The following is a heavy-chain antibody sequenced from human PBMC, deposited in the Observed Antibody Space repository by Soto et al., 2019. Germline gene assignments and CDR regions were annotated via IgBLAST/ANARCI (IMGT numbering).Heavy chain of an antibody. CDR2: INPNSGGT. CDR3: AREQLRFLEWAIYPAKGGFDY. Sequence: QVQLVQSGAEVKKPGASVKVSCKASGYTFTGYYMHWVRQAPGQGLEWMGWINPNSGGTNYAQKFQGWVTMTRDTSISTAYMELSRLRSDDTAVYYCAREQLRFLEWAIYPAKGGFDYWGQGTLVTVSS. D-gene: IGHD3-3*01. V-gene: IGHV1-2*04. CDR1: GYTFTGYY. J-gene: IGHJ4*02.